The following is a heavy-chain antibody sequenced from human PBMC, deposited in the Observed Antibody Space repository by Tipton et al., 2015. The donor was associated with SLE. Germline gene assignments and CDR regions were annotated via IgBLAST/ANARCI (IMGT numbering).Heavy chain of an antibody. CDR3: ARGGYYFDSDGVDY. CDR1: GGSISSYY. V-gene: IGHV4-34*01. CDR2: IIHSGTA. J-gene: IGHJ4*02. D-gene: IGHD3-22*01. Sequence: LRLSCTVSGGSISSYYWSWIRQPPGKGLEWIGEIIHSGTAHYNPSLKSRVTISIDTSKNQFSLRLISVTAADTAVYYCARGGYYFDSDGVDYWGQGILVTVSS.